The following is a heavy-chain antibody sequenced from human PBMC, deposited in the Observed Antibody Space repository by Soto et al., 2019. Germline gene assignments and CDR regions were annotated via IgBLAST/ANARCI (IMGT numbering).Heavy chain of an antibody. CDR2: IVTLFGTA. V-gene: IGHV1-69*13. CDR3: AREVGYGDFSAALLD. D-gene: IGHD4-17*01. Sequence: SVKVSCKASGGTFSSHSINWVRQAPGQGLVWMGGIVTLFGTANYAQNFQGRVTITADQSTSTVYMDLSSLRSDDTAVYYCAREVGYGDFSAALLDWGQGTLVTVSS. CDR1: GGTFSSHS. J-gene: IGHJ1*01.